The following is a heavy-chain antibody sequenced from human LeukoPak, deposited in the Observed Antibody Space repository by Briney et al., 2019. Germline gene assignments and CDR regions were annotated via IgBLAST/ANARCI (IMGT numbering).Heavy chain of an antibody. CDR1: GFTFSSYA. V-gene: IGHV3-23*01. CDR3: AKVSGYYYGSGSTEPNWFDP. CDR2: ISGSGGST. Sequence: GGSLRLSCVASGFTFSSYAMSWVRQAPGKGLEWVSAISGSGGSTYYADSVKGRFTISRDNSKNTLYLQMNSLRAEDTAVYYCAKVSGYYYGSGSTEPNWFDPWGQGTLVTVSS. J-gene: IGHJ5*02. D-gene: IGHD3-10*01.